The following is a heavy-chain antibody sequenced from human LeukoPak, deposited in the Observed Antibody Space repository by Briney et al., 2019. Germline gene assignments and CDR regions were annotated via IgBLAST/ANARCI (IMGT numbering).Heavy chain of an antibody. V-gene: IGHV3-48*02. D-gene: IGHD4-17*01. CDR1: GLTFRRYS. Sequence: GGSLRLSCVASGLTFRRYSMNWVSQAPGKGLEWISFITSSSSTIYYADSVKGRFTISRDNAENSLYLQMSSLRDEDTAVYYCARDPNGDNDAFDIWGQGTMVTVSS. CDR3: ARDPNGDNDAFDI. J-gene: IGHJ3*02. CDR2: ITSSSSTI.